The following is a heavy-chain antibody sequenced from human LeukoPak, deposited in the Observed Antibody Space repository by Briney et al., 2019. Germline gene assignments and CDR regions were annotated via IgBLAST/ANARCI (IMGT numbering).Heavy chain of an antibody. J-gene: IGHJ3*02. Sequence: SETLSLTCTVSGGSISSYYWSWIRQPPGKGLEWIGYIYYSGSTNYNPSLKSRVTISVDTSKNQFSLKLSSVTAADTAVYYCAGLPARHDAFDIWGQGKMVTVSS. V-gene: IGHV4-59*08. CDR2: IYYSGST. CDR1: GGSISSYY. CDR3: AGLPARHDAFDI.